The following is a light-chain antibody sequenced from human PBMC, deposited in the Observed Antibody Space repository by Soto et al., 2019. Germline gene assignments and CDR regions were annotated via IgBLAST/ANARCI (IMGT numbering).Light chain of an antibody. Sequence: QSVLTQPPSVSGAPGQSVTISCTGSSSNIGAGYDVHWYQQLPGTVPKLLMYANNNRPSGVPHRFSGSTSGTSASLAITGLQAEDEADYYCQSYDISMNWVFGGGTKLTVL. CDR2: ANN. CDR3: QSYDISMNWV. CDR1: SSNIGAGYD. J-gene: IGLJ3*02. V-gene: IGLV1-40*01.